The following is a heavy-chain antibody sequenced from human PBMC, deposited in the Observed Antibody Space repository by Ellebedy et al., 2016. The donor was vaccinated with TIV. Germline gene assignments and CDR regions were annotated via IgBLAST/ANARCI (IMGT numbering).Heavy chain of an antibody. D-gene: IGHD3-10*01. V-gene: IGHV3-48*04. CDR2: FSRGSTTI. CDR1: GFTFKSYT. CDR3: ARDASGSYYTEFVWFDP. Sequence: GESLKISXAASGFTFKSYTMNWVRQAPGKGLEWVSSFSRGSTTIYYADSVKGRFTISRDNAKNSVYLQMNSLRAEDTAVYYCARDASGSYYTEFVWFDPWGQGTLVTVSS. J-gene: IGHJ5*02.